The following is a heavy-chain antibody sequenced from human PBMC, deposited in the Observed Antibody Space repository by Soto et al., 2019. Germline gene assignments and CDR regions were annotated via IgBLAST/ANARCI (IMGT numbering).Heavy chain of an antibody. CDR2: IYPKEGRI. J-gene: IGHJ4*02. CDR1: GYIFNNYG. V-gene: IGHV1-18*01. D-gene: IGHD4-4*01. CDR3: ASDIDYNIDY. Sequence: QVQLVQSESAAQKPGASVKVSCKASGYIFNNYGISWVRQAPGQGLEWMGWIYPKEGRINFGQKFQGRVTLTTDTSTSTDYIELRSLRVDDSAVYFWASDIDYNIDYWVQGTLLAVSS.